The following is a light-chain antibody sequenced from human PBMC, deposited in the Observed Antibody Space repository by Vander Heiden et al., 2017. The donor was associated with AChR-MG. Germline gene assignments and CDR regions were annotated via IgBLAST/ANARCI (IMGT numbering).Light chain of an antibody. CDR1: QSVSSNS. V-gene: IGKV3-20*01. Sequence: EIVFTQSPGTLSLSPGERATLSCRASQSVSSNSLVWYQQKPGQAPRLLIYGASSRANGIPDRFSGSGSGTDFTLTSSRREPEDFAIYYWHHYCSPYTFGQGTNLEIK. CDR2: GAS. J-gene: IGKJ2*01. CDR3: HHYCSPYT.